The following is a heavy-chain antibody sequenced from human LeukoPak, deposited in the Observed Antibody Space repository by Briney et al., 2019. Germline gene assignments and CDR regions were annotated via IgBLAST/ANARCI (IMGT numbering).Heavy chain of an antibody. V-gene: IGHV1-18*01. CDR1: GYTFNNYF. CDR3: ARGHTMYY. J-gene: IGHJ4*02. Sequence: ASVKVSCKASGYTFNNYFISWVRQVPGRGLEWVGWISPHSHTTHYAEKVQGRVTMTTDTSTTTAYMELRSLRPDDTAVYFCARGHTMYYWGQGTPVTVSS. CDR2: ISPHSHTT. D-gene: IGHD3-10*02.